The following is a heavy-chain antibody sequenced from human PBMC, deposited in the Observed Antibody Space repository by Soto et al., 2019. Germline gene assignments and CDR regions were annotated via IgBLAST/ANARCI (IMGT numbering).Heavy chain of an antibody. CDR3: VLYLTPGLFDY. CDR2: ISSSSSTI. D-gene: IGHD3-16*02. CDR1: GFTFGEYA. J-gene: IGHJ4*02. Sequence: PGGSLRLSCTASGFTFGEYAMSWFLQAPGKGLEWVSYISSSSSTIYYADSVKGRFTISRDNAKNSLYLQMNSLRAEDTAVYYFVLYLTPGLFDYWCPGLLVTVS. V-gene: IGHV3-48*01.